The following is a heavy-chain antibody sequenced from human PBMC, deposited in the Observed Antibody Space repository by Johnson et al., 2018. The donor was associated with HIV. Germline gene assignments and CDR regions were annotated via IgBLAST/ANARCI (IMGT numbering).Heavy chain of an antibody. CDR2: IRFDGSNK. CDR3: ARVSSSSSFDAFDI. V-gene: IGHV3-30*02. D-gene: IGHD6-6*01. J-gene: IGHJ3*02. CDR1: GFTFSTYA. Sequence: QVQLVESGGGVVRPGESLRLSCAASGFTFSTYAMHWVRQAPGKGLEWVSFIRFDGSNKYYADSVKGRFTISRDNSKKPRYLQMNSLRAEDTAVYYCARVSSSSSFDAFDIWGQGTMVTVSS.